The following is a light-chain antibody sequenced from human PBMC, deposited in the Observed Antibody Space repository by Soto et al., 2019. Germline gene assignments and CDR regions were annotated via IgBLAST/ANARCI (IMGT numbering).Light chain of an antibody. J-gene: IGKJ2*01. Sequence: EIVLTQSPGTLSLSPGERATLSCRASQSVSTKNLAWYQQKPAQAPRLLIFGASSRATGIPDRFSGSGSGTDFTLTISRLEPEDFAVYSCQQYGRSPYTFGQGTKLEIK. CDR2: GAS. CDR3: QQYGRSPYT. V-gene: IGKV3-20*01. CDR1: QSVSTKN.